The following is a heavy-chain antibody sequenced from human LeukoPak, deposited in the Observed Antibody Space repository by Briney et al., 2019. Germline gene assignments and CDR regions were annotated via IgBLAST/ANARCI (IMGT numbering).Heavy chain of an antibody. V-gene: IGHV3-43D*03. CDR3: AKDAGLGDSSGYYNY. CDR2: ISWDGGST. CDR1: GFTFDDYA. J-gene: IGHJ4*02. Sequence: QPGGSLRLSCAASGFTFDDYAMHWVRQAPGKGLEWVSLISWDGGSTYYADSVKGRFTISRDNSKNSLYLQMNSLRAEDTALYYCAKDAGLGDSSGYYNYWGQGTLVTVSS. D-gene: IGHD3-22*01.